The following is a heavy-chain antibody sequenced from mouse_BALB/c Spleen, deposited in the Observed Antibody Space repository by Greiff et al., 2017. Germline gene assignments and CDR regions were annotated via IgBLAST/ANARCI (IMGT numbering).Heavy chain of an antibody. CDR2: IDPANGNT. V-gene: IGHV14-3*02. CDR1: GFNIKDTY. D-gene: IGHD2-4*01. Sequence: VQLKESGAELVKPGASVKLSCTASGFNIKDTYMHWVKQRPEQGLEWIGRIDPANGNTKYDPKFQGKATITADTSSNTAYLQLSSLTSEDTAVYYCARMITTVAYWGQGTLVTVSA. J-gene: IGHJ3*01. CDR3: ARMITTVAY.